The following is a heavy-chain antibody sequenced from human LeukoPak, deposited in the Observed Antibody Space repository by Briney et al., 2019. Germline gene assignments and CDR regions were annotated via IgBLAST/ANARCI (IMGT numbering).Heavy chain of an antibody. D-gene: IGHD2-2*01. CDR3: AGDIVVVPAAIRFDP. V-gene: IGHV3-23*01. J-gene: IGHJ5*02. CDR1: GFTFSSYA. CDR2: ISGSGGST. Sequence: GGSLRLSCAASGFTFSSYAMSWVRQAPGKGLEGVSAISGSGGSTYYADSVKGRFTISRDNSKNTLYLQMNSLRAEDTAVYYCAGDIVVVPAAIRFDPRGQGTLVTVSS.